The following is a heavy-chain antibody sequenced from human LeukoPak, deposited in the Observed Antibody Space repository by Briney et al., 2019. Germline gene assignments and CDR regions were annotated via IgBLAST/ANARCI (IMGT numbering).Heavy chain of an antibody. V-gene: IGHV3-23*01. J-gene: IGHJ1*01. CDR1: GFTFSSYA. CDR3: ARYIGYCNGYSCDRYFQH. Sequence: GGSLRLSCAASGFTFSSYAMTWVRQAPGKGLEWVSSISNSGGETYHADSVKGRFTISRDNSKNTPYLQMNSLRAEDTAVYYCARYIGYCNGYSCDRYFQHWGQGTLVTVSS. CDR2: ISNSGGET. D-gene: IGHD2-15*01.